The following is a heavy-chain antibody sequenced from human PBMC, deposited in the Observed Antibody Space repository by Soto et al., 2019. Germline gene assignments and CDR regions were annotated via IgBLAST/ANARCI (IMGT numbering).Heavy chain of an antibody. CDR1: GDSINSADYY. D-gene: IGHD3-22*01. V-gene: IGHV4-30-4*01. J-gene: IGHJ4*02. CDR3: ARVVQFYDSSGYSFYYFDY. Sequence: PSETLSLTCTVSGDSINSADYYWSWLRQPPGKGLEWIGYIYYSRSEYYNPSLGRRATITIDTSRNQFSLNLMSVTAADTAVYYCARVVQFYDSSGYSFYYFDYWGQGALVTVSS. CDR2: IYYSRSE.